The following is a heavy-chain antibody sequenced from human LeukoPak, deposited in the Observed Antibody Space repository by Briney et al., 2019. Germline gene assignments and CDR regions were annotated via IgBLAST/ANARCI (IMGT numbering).Heavy chain of an antibody. V-gene: IGHV3-53*01. D-gene: IGHD2-15*01. Sequence: GGSLRLSCAASGFTVSSNYMTWVRQAPGKGLEWVSVIYKNAITYYADTVKGRFTISRDNSKNMLYLQMNSLRAEDTAIYYCAKNGDRGAYCSGGSCYPYYYYYMDVWGKGTTVTISS. CDR2: IYKNAIT. J-gene: IGHJ6*03. CDR1: GFTVSSNY. CDR3: AKNGDRGAYCSGGSCYPYYYYYMDV.